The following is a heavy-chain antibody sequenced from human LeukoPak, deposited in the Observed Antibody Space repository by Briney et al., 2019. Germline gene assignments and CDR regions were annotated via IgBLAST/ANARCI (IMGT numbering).Heavy chain of an antibody. CDR3: AKDGSGSPVDY. CDR2: ISYDGSNK. CDR1: GFTFSSYG. V-gene: IGHV3-30*18. J-gene: IGHJ4*02. D-gene: IGHD3-10*01. Sequence: QPGRSLRLSCAASGFTFSSYGMHWVRQAPGKGLEWVAVISYDGSNKYYADSVKGRFTISRDNSKNTLYLQMNSLRAEDTAVYYCAKDGSGSPVDYWGQGTLVTVSS.